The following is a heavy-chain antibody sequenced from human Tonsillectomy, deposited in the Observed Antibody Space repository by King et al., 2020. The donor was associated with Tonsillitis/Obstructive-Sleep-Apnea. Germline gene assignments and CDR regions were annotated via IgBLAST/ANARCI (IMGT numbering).Heavy chain of an antibody. CDR1: GFTFSSNA. V-gene: IGHV3-23*04. D-gene: IGHD2-2*01. CDR2: ISASGDST. J-gene: IGHJ4*02. CDR3: AKVGVRGYPVLCPWDY. Sequence: VQLVESGGGLVQPGGSLRLSCAASGFTFSSNAMSWVRQAPGEGLEWGSTISASGDSTSYADSLKGRFTISRDNSKNTLYLQMNSLRADDTVVYYGAKVGVRGYPVLCPWDYWGQGTLVTVSS.